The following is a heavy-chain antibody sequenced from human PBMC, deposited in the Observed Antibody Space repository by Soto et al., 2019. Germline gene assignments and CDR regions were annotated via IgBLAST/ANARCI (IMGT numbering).Heavy chain of an antibody. D-gene: IGHD3-22*01. Sequence: QVQLVQSGVEVKKPGASVKVSCKASGYTITRHWMHWVRQAPGQGLEWMGVINPSGDVTSYARKFQGRRTMTRETSTSTFYMELRSLRSEATAVYYCARDNSYDSGGARGWYFDLWGRGTLVTVSS. J-gene: IGHJ2*01. CDR3: ARDNSYDSGGARGWYFDL. CDR2: INPSGDVT. CDR1: GYTITRHW. V-gene: IGHV1-46*01.